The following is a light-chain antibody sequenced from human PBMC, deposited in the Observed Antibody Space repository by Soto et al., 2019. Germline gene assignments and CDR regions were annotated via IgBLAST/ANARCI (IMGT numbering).Light chain of an antibody. J-gene: IGLJ2*01. CDR3: CSYAGTYIFL. CDR2: DVN. Sequence: QSVLTQPRSVSGSPGQSVSISCTGTSTDIGAYNYVSWYQQLPGTAPKLIIFDVNKRPSGVPDRFSASKSGSTASLTISGLQAEDEANYYCCSYAGTYIFLFGGGTQLTVL. V-gene: IGLV2-11*01. CDR1: STDIGAYNY.